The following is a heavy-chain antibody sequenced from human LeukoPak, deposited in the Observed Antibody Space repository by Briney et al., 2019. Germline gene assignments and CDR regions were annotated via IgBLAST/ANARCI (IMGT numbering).Heavy chain of an antibody. CDR1: GYTFTGYY. D-gene: IGHD3-16*02. J-gene: IGHJ6*03. V-gene: IGHV1-2*02. Sequence: GASVKVSCKASGYTFTGYYMHWVRQAPGQGLEWMGWINPNSGDTIYAQKFQGRVTMTRDTSISTAYMELSSLRSEDTAVYYCARSPSYYDYVWGSYRDDYYYYYYMDVWGKGTTVTVSS. CDR3: ARSPSYYDYVWGSYRDDYYYYYYMDV. CDR2: INPNSGDT.